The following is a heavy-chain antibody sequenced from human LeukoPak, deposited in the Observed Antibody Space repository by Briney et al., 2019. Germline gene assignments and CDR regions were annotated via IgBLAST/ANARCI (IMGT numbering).Heavy chain of an antibody. CDR1: VGSITTGGYS. CDR3: ASGLGQQFFY. D-gene: IGHD6-13*01. V-gene: IGHV4-30-2*01. CDR2: FYHTGIT. J-gene: IGHJ4*02. Sequence: PSQTLSLTCAVSVGSITTGGYSWSWIRQPPGKGLEWIGYFYHTGITYYNPSLNSRVTISVDRSKNQFSLKLSSVTAADTAVYYCASGLGQQFFYWGQGTLITVSS.